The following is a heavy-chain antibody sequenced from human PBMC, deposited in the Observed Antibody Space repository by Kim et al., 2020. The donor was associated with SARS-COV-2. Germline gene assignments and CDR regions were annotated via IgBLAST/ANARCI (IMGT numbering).Heavy chain of an antibody. V-gene: IGHV1-18*04. CDR2: ISAYNGNT. CDR3: ARERISCSSTSCKYYYYYGMDV. D-gene: IGHD2-2*01. J-gene: IGHJ6*02. Sequence: ASVKVSCKASGYTFTSYGISWVRQAPGQGLEWMGWISAYNGNTNYAQKLQGRVTMTTDTSTSTAYMELGSLRSDDTAVYYCARERISCSSTSCKYYYYYGMDVWGQGTTVTVSS. CDR1: GYTFTSYG.